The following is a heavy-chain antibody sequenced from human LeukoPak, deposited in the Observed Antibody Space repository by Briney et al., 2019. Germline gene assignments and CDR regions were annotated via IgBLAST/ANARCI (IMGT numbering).Heavy chain of an antibody. V-gene: IGHV1-18*01. CDR1: GYTFTSYG. CDR3: ARDSLFVGGYSNGSTPDY. CDR2: ISAYNGNT. J-gene: IGHJ4*02. Sequence: ASVKVSCKASGYTFTSYGISWVRQAPGQGLEWMGWISAYNGNTNYAQKLQGRVTMTTDTSTSTAYMELRSLRSDDTAVYYCARDSLFVGGYSNGSTPDYWGQGTLVTVSS. D-gene: IGHD5-18*01.